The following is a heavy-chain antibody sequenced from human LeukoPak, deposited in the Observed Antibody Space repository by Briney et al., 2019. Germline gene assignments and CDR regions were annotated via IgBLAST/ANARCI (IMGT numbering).Heavy chain of an antibody. CDR2: ISSSCSTI. J-gene: IGHJ4*02. Sequence: GRSLRLSCAASGFTFSDYYMSWIPHAPGKGLEWVSYISSSCSTIYYADSVKGRFTISRDNAKNSLYLQMTSLTAEDTGVYYCASIDYGADYWGQGTLVTVSS. CDR3: ASIDYGADY. CDR1: GFTFSDYY. D-gene: IGHD4-17*01. V-gene: IGHV3-11*04.